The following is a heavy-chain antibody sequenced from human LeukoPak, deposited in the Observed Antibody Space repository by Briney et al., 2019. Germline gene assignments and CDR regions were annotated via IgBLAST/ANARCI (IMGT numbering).Heavy chain of an antibody. CDR1: GGSISSYY. D-gene: IGHD3-22*01. CDR2: IYTTGST. CDR3: ARDSSGYSSWFDP. J-gene: IGHJ5*02. Sequence: SETLSLTCTVSGGSISSYYWSWVRQPAGKGLEWIGRIYTTGSTNYNPSLKSRVTISVDTSKNQFSLKLSSVTAADTAVYYCARDSSGYSSWFDPWGQGTLVTVSS. V-gene: IGHV4-4*07.